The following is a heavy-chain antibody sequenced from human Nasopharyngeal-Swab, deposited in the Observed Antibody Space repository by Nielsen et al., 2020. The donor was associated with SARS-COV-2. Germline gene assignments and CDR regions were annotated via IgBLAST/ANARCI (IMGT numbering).Heavy chain of an antibody. Sequence: WVRQAPGQRLEWMGWINAGNGNTKYSQKFQGRVTITRDTSASTAYMELSSLRSEDTAVYYCARELGYCSSTCCYPNDAFDIWGQGTMVTASS. D-gene: IGHD2-2*01. CDR3: ARELGYCSSTCCYPNDAFDI. V-gene: IGHV1-3*01. J-gene: IGHJ3*02. CDR2: INAGNGNT.